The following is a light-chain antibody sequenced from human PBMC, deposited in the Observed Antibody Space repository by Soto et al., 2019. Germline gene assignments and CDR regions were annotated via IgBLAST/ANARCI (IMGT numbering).Light chain of an antibody. Sequence: QLVLTQPPSASGTPGQRITISCPGRSSNIGSNTVNWYQQFPGTAPKLLMYSNNQRPSGVPDRFSGSKSGTSASLAISGLQSEDEADYYCATWDDSMTGPVFGGGTKLTVL. CDR2: SNN. CDR3: ATWDDSMTGPV. V-gene: IGLV1-44*01. J-gene: IGLJ2*01. CDR1: SSNIGSNT.